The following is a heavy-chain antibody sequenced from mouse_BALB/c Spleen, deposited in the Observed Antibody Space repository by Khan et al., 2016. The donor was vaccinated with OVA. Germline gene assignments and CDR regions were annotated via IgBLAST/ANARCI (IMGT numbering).Heavy chain of an antibody. V-gene: IGHV1S81*02. D-gene: IGHD2-2*01. CDR2: INPNNGDS. CDR1: GYTFSSYY. CDR3: TRSGYGSFAY. Sequence: QIQLVQSGAELVKTGASVKLSCKASGYTFSSYYLYWVKQRPGQGLEWIGEINPNNGDSNFNEKFKSKATLTVDRFSYTAYMQLSSLTSEDPAVYYCTRSGYGSFAYWGKGTLVTVSA. J-gene: IGHJ3*01.